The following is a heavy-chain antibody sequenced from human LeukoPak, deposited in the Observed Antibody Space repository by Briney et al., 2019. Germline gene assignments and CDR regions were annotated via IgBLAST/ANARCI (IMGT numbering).Heavy chain of an antibody. Sequence: GGSLRLSCAASGFTFGSYAMSWVRQAPGKGLEWVSAISGSGGSTYCADSVKGRFTISRDNSKNTVFLQMNSLRAEDRAVYYCAKKKDSYSSSWCYDYWGQGTLVTVSS. CDR3: AKKKDSYSSSWCYDY. CDR1: GFTFGSYA. D-gene: IGHD6-13*01. V-gene: IGHV3-23*01. CDR2: ISGSGGST. J-gene: IGHJ4*02.